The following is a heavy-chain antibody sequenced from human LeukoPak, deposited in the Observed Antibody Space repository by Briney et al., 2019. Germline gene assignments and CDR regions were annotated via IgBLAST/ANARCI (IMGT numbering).Heavy chain of an antibody. J-gene: IGHJ5*02. V-gene: IGHV1-69*04. CDR1: GGTFSSYT. Sequence: ASVKVSCKASGGTFSSYTISWVRQAPGQGLEWMGRIIPIPGIANYAQKFQGRVTITADKSTSTAYMELSSLRSEDTAVYYCARDRSSGWYINWFDPWGQGTLVTVSS. CDR2: IIPIPGIA. D-gene: IGHD6-19*01. CDR3: ARDRSSGWYINWFDP.